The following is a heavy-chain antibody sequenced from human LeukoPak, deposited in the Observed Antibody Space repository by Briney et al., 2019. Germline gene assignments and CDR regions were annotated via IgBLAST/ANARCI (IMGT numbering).Heavy chain of an antibody. V-gene: IGHV3-23*01. CDR2: ISGSGGSS. Sequence: GGSLRLSCAASGFTLSSYAMSWVRQAPGKGLEWVSAISGSGGSSYYADSVKGRFTISRDNSKNTLYLQMNSLRAEDTAVYYCAKANRQAVAGYYYFDYWGQGTLVTVSS. D-gene: IGHD6-19*01. CDR3: AKANRQAVAGYYYFDY. CDR1: GFTLSSYA. J-gene: IGHJ4*02.